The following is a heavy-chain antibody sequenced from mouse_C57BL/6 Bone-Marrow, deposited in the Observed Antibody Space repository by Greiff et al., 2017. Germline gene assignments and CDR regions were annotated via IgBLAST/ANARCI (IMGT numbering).Heavy chain of an antibody. Sequence: EVKLVESGGGLVKPGGSLKLSCAASGFTFSSYAMSWVRQTPEKRLEWVATISDGGSYTYYPDNVKGRVTISRDNAKNNLYLQMSHLKSEDTAMYYCARGIYGGYWGQGTLVTVSA. D-gene: IGHD1-1*01. CDR3: ARGIYGGY. V-gene: IGHV5-4*03. CDR1: GFTFSSYA. J-gene: IGHJ3*02. CDR2: ISDGGSYT.